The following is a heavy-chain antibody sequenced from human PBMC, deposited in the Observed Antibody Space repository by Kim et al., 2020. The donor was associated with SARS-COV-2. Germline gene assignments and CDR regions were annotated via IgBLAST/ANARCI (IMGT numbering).Heavy chain of an antibody. CDR3: ARDPVVVSPAAFDT. J-gene: IGHJ3*02. Sequence: NPTLKSRVTISLDTSKIQVSLTLSSVTAADTAVYYCARDPVVVSPAAFDTWGQGTMVTVSS. V-gene: IGHV4-31*02. D-gene: IGHD2-21*01.